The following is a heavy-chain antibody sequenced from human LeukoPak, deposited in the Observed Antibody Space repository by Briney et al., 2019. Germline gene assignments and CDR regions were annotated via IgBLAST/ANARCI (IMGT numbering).Heavy chain of an antibody. J-gene: IGHJ5*02. V-gene: IGHV3-7*01. CDR1: GFTFSNYR. CDR3: ARDSGSGGP. D-gene: IGHD6-19*01. Sequence: GGSLRLSCAASGFTFSNYRMSWVRQAPGKGLEWVAHIKPDGSEKNYVDSVKGRFTLFRDDAKNSVYLQMNSLGVEDTAVYYCARDSGSGGPWGQGTPVTVSS. CDR2: IKPDGSEK.